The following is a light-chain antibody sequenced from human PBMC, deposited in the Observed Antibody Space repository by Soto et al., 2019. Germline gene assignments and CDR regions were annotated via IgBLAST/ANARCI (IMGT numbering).Light chain of an antibody. CDR2: GAS. J-gene: IGKJ1*01. CDR1: QSVSIS. Sequence: EIVMTQSPATLSVSPGERATLSCRASQSVSISLAWYQQKPGQAPRLLIYGASSRATGFPARFSGSGSGTDVTLTISSLQSEDFAVYYCQQYDNWPRTFGQGTKVQVK. CDR3: QQYDNWPRT. V-gene: IGKV3-15*01.